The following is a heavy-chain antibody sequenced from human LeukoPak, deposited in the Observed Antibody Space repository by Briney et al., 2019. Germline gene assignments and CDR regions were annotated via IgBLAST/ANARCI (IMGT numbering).Heavy chain of an antibody. CDR2: ISYDGSNK. D-gene: IGHD6-13*01. V-gene: IGHV3-30*18. CDR3: AKDNVAAAGRYFDY. Sequence: GRSLRLSCAASGFTFSNYGMHWVRQAPGKGLEWVALISYDGSNKYFADSVKGRFTISRDNSKNTLYLQMHSLRAEDTAVYYCAKDNVAAAGRYFDYWGQGTLVTVSS. J-gene: IGHJ4*02. CDR1: GFTFSNYG.